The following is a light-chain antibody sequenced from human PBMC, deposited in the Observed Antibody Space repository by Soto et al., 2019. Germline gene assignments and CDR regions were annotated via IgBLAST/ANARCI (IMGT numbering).Light chain of an antibody. CDR3: QHYHSWPPYT. Sequence: EIVMTQSPATLSVSPGERATVSCRSSQSVSSDLAWYRQKPGQAPRLLIYGASTRATGIPARFSGSGSGTEFTLTISSLQSADFAVYYCQHYHSWPPYTFGQGTKVDIK. V-gene: IGKV3-15*01. CDR1: QSVSSD. CDR2: GAS. J-gene: IGKJ2*01.